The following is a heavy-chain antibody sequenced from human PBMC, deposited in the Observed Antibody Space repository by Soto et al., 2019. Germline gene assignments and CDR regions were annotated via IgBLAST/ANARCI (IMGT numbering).Heavy chain of an antibody. CDR2: INHSGST. J-gene: IGHJ3*02. Sequence: QVQLQQWGAGLLKPSETLCLTCAVYGGSFSGYYWSWIRQPPGKGLEWIGEINHSGSTNYNPSLKSRVTISVDTSKNQFSLKLSSVTAADTAVYYCARRHLGELSLYRAGAFDIWGQGTMVTVSS. V-gene: IGHV4-34*01. D-gene: IGHD3-16*02. CDR3: ARRHLGELSLYRAGAFDI. CDR1: GGSFSGYY.